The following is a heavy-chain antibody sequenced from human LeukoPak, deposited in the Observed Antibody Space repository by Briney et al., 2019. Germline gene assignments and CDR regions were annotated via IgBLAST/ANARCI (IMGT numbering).Heavy chain of an antibody. V-gene: IGHV1-46*01. Sequence: ASVKVSCKASGYTFTSYYMHWVRQAPGQGPEWMGIINPSGGSTSYAQKFQGRVTMTRDTSTSTVYMELSSLRSEDTAVYYCARAGVLLWFGESHDAFDIWGQGTMVTVSS. J-gene: IGHJ3*02. CDR1: GYTFTSYY. D-gene: IGHD3-10*01. CDR3: ARAGVLLWFGESHDAFDI. CDR2: INPSGGST.